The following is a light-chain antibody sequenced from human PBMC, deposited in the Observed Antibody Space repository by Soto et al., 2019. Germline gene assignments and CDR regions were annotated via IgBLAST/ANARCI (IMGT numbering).Light chain of an antibody. Sequence: DIVMTQSPDSLAVSPGERPTITCKSSQSVFYSSKSKNSVAWYQQKPGQPPKLLIYWASSRETGVPDRFSGSGSGTDFTLTISRLQAEDVAVYYCQQYYNIPWTFGQGTKVEVK. CDR3: QQYYNIPWT. V-gene: IGKV4-1*01. CDR2: WAS. CDR1: QSVFYSSKSKNS. J-gene: IGKJ1*01.